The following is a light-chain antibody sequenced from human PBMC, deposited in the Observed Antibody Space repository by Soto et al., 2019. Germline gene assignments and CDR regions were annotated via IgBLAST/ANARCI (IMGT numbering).Light chain of an antibody. J-gene: IGLJ1*01. CDR1: SRDVGGYNY. Sequence: QSVLTQPASVSGSPGQSITISCTGTSRDVGGYNYVSWYQQHPGKAHKLMIYEVSNRPSGVSNRFSGSKSGNTASLTISGLQAEDEADYYCSSYTSSSIDYVFGTGTKLTVL. V-gene: IGLV2-14*01. CDR3: SSYTSSSIDYV. CDR2: EVS.